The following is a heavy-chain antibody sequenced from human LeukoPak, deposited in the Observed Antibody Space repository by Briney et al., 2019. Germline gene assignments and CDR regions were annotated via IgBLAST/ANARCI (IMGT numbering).Heavy chain of an antibody. Sequence: GGSLRLSCAASGFTFSSYAMNWVRQAPGKRLEWVSTLSGDGSTPYYADSVKGRFTISRDNSKNTLVLQMNSLRAEDTAVYYCAKRGFCPSSCNFDYWGQGTLVAVSS. J-gene: IGHJ4*02. CDR1: GFTFSSYA. D-gene: IGHD2-2*01. CDR2: LSGDGSTP. V-gene: IGHV3-23*01. CDR3: AKRGFCPSSCNFDY.